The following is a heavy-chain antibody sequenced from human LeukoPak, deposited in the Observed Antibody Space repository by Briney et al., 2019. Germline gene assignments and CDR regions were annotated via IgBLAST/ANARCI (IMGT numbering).Heavy chain of an antibody. J-gene: IGHJ4*02. CDR2: VNTNTGNP. V-gene: IGHV7-4-1*02. CDR1: GYTFTDYA. Sequence: PRASVKVSCKPSGYTFTDYAINWVRQAPGQGLEYMGWVNTNTGNPTYAQGFTGRVVISSDSSVSTAYLQITSLKADDSAIYFCASCNDSSGYFAYWGQGTLVTVSS. D-gene: IGHD3-22*01. CDR3: ASCNDSSGYFAY.